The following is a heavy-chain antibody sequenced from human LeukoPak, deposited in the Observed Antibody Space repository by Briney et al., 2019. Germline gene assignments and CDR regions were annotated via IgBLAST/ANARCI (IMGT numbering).Heavy chain of an antibody. CDR3: ARRNLFDY. CDR1: GFTFTSYW. V-gene: IGHV3-7*01. Sequence: GGSLRLSCAAAGFTFTSYWMNWVSQAPGKGLEWVAGINQDGSGKYYVDSVKGRFTISRDNAKNSLYLQMNSLRPDHTAVYYCARRNLFDYWGQGTLVTVSS. J-gene: IGHJ4*02. CDR2: INQDGSGK.